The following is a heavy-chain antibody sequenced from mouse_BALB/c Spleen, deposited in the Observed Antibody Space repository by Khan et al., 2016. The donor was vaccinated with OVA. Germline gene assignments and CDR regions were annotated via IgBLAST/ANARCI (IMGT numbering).Heavy chain of an antibody. CDR2: ISYSGNT. J-gene: IGHJ3*01. CDR1: GYSITSEFA. Sequence: EVQLVESGPGLVKPSQSLSLTCTVTGYSITSEFAWNWLRQFPGNKLEWMGYISYSGNTRCNPSLKSLISITRDTSRNQFFLQLNSVTTEDTATYYCARKDYYDYDPFPYRGQGTLVTVSA. CDR3: ARKDYYDYDPFPY. V-gene: IGHV3-2*02. D-gene: IGHD2-4*01.